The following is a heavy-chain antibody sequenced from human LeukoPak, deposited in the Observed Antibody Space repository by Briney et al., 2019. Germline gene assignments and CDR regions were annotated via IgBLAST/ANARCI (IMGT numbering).Heavy chain of an antibody. J-gene: IGHJ6*03. CDR2: IRYDGSNK. V-gene: IGHV3-30*02. CDR1: GFTFSSYG. Sequence: TGGSLRLSCAVSGFTFSSYGMSWVRQAPGKGLEWVAFIRYDGSNKYYADSVKGRFTISRDNSKNTLYLQMNSLRAEDTAVYYCAKGGGSYGLTPKYYYYMDVWGKGTTVTVSS. D-gene: IGHD1-26*01. CDR3: AKGGGSYGLTPKYYYYMDV.